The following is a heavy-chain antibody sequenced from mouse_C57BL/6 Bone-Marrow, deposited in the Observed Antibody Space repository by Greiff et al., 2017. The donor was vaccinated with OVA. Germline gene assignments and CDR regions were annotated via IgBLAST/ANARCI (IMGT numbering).Heavy chain of an antibody. J-gene: IGHJ2*01. D-gene: IGHD2-2*01. CDR1: GFTFSSYA. CDR2: ISDGGSYT. V-gene: IGHV5-4*01. CDR3: ARDRGYYGYEDFDY. Sequence: DVHLVESGGGLVKPGGSLKLSCAASGFTFSSYAMSWVRQTPEKRLEWVATISDGGSYTYYPDNVKGRFTISRDNAKNNLYLQMSHLKSEDTAMYYCARDRGYYGYEDFDYWGQGTTLTVSS.